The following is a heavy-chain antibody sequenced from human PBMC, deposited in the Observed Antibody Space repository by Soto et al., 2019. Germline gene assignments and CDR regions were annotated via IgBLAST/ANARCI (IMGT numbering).Heavy chain of an antibody. D-gene: IGHD2-2*01. CDR3: ARVRSSCISTSCYRGYYYGMDV. CDR1: GFTFSSYW. J-gene: IGHJ6*02. V-gene: IGHV3-7*01. Sequence: EVQLVESGGGLVQPGGSLRLSCAASGFTFSSYWMSWVRQAPGKGLEWVANIKQDGSEKYYVDSVKGRFTISRDNAKNSLYLQMNSLRAEDTAVYYCARVRSSCISTSCYRGYYYGMDVWGQGTTVTVSS. CDR2: IKQDGSEK.